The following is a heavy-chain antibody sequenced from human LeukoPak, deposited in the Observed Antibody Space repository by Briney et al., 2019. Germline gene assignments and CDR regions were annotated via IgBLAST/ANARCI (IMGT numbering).Heavy chain of an antibody. D-gene: IGHD3-10*01. CDR1: GYTFTGYY. J-gene: IGHJ6*03. CDR3: ARGSHYYYYYMDV. V-gene: IGHV1-2*02. CDR2: INPNSGGT. Sequence: WASVKVSCKASGYTFTGYYMHWVRQAPGQGLEWMGWINPNSGGTNYAQKFQGRVTMTRDTSISTAYMELSRLRSDDTAVYYCARGSHYYYYYMDVWGKGTTVTVSS.